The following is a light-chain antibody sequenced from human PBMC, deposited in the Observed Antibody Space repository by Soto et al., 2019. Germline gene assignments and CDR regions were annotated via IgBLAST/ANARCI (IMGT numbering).Light chain of an antibody. CDR3: MQGQQNPIT. J-gene: IGKJ5*01. CDR2: WGS. V-gene: IGKV2-28*01. Sequence: DIVMTQSPLSLPVTPGEPASMSCRSSQSLLHSSGNNYLDWYVQKPGQSPQLLIYWGSSRASGVPDRFSGSGSGTDFTLKISRVEAEDVVIYYCMQGQQNPITVGQGTRLEIK. CDR1: QSLLHSSGNNY.